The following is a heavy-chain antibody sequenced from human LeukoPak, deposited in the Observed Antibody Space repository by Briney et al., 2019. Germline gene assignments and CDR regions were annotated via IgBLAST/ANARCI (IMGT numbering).Heavy chain of an antibody. CDR3: AHAIAVAGTGWFDP. D-gene: IGHD6-19*01. CDR2: IYWNDDK. J-gene: IGHJ5*02. CDR1: GFSLSTSGVG. Sequence: SGPTLVNPTQTLTLTCTFSGFSLSTSGVGVGWIRQPPGKALEWLALIYWNDDKRYSPSPKSRLTITKDTSKNQVVLTMTNMDPVDTATYYCAHAIAVAGTGWFDPWGQGTLVTVSS. V-gene: IGHV2-5*01.